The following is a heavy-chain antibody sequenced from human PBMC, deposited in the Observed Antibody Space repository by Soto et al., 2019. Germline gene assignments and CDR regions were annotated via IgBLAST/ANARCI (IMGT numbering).Heavy chain of an antibody. CDR2: IIPIFGTA. V-gene: IGHV1-69*12. J-gene: IGHJ4*02. Sequence: QVQLVQSGAEVKKPGSSVKVSCKASGGTFSSYAISWVRQAPGQGLEWMGGIIPIFGTANYAQKFQGRVTITADACTSTAYMELSSLRSEDTAVYYCARVREGYCSGGSCPNYFDYWGQGSLVTVSS. D-gene: IGHD2-15*01. CDR3: ARVREGYCSGGSCPNYFDY. CDR1: GGTFSSYA.